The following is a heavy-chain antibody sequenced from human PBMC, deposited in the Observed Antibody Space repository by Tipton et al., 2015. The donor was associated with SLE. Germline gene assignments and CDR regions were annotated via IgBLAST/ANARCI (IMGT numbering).Heavy chain of an antibody. V-gene: IGHV3-23*01. D-gene: IGHD6-13*01. CDR3: AKDSHYAGSRYQYFDY. Sequence: GSLRLSCGASGFTFSNYAMSWVRQAPGKGLEWVSTITGSGFSTFYTDSVRGRFTISRDNSKNTLYLQMNSLRAEDTAVYYCAKDSHYAGSRYQYFDYWGQGTLVTVSS. J-gene: IGHJ4*02. CDR2: ITGSGFST. CDR1: GFTFSNYA.